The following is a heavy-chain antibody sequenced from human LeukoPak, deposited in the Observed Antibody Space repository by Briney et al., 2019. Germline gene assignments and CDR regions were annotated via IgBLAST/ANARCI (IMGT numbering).Heavy chain of an antibody. CDR3: ARPNGDYHNWFDP. Sequence: ASVKVSCKASGYTFTGYYIHWVRQAPGQGLEWMGWINPNSGDTNYAQKFQDRVTLSRDTSNSTAYMELTNLRSDDTAVYYCARPNGDYHNWFDPWGQGTLVTVSS. V-gene: IGHV1-2*02. D-gene: IGHD4-17*01. CDR2: INPNSGDT. CDR1: GYTFTGYY. J-gene: IGHJ5*02.